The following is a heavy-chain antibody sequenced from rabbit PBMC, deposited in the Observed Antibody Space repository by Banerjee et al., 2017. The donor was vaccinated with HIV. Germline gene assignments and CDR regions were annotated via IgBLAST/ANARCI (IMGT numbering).Heavy chain of an antibody. CDR3: ARDLAGVTGWNFGL. CDR1: GFSFNNNYV. Sequence: QEQLEESGGGLVQPEGSLTLTCTASGFSFNNNYVMCWVRQAPGKGLELIACIYTGSSGSTWYASWAKGRITISKTSSTTVTLQMTSLTAADTATYFCARDLAGVTGWNFGLWGPGTLVTVS. D-gene: IGHD4-1*01. J-gene: IGHJ4*01. V-gene: IGHV1S45*01. CDR2: IYTGSSGST.